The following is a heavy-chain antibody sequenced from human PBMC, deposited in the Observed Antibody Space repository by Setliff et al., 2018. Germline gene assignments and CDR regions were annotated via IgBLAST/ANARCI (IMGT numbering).Heavy chain of an antibody. CDR1: GASISSGNDF. CDR3: ARSDDDFQYPDY. J-gene: IGHJ4*01. D-gene: IGHD2-2*01. CDR2: IYTNGGT. Sequence: SETLSLTCSVSGASISSGNDFWNWIRQPAGKGLEWIGNIYTNGGTDYSPSLRSRVTISLGTSKNQFSLQLTSVTAADTAIYYCARSDDDFQYPDYWGQGTLVTVSS. V-gene: IGHV4-61*09.